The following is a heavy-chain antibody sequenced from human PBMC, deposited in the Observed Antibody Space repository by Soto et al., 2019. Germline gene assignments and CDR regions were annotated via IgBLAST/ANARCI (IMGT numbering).Heavy chain of an antibody. CDR2: INHSGTT. Sequence: PAETLSLTCGVSGGSFSGYQWNWIRQSPGQGLEWIGEINHSGTTKYNPSLESRINLSVDTSKKQFSLKMFSVTAADTAIYYCERGWRFDPWGQGTKVTVSS. CDR1: GGSFSGYQ. J-gene: IGHJ5*02. CDR3: ERGWRFDP. V-gene: IGHV4-34*01. D-gene: IGHD1-1*01.